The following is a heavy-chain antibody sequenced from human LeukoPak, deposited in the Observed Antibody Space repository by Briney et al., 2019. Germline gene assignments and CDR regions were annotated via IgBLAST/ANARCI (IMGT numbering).Heavy chain of an antibody. CDR2: IRYDGSNK. CDR1: GFTFSSYG. V-gene: IGHV3-30*02. D-gene: IGHD6-19*01. Sequence: GSLRLSWAAAGFTFSSYGMHWVRQAPGKGLEWGAFIRYDGSNKYYADSVKGRFTISRDNSKNTLYLQMNSLRAEDTAVYYCAKMESIAVAGDAFDVWGQGTMVTVSS. J-gene: IGHJ3*01. CDR3: AKMESIAVAGDAFDV.